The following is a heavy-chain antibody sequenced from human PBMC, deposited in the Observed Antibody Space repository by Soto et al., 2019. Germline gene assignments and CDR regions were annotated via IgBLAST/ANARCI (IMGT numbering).Heavy chain of an antibody. CDR2: ISAYNGTT. D-gene: IGHD1-1*01. V-gene: IGHV1-18*04. CDR1: GYTFTSYG. J-gene: IGHJ4*02. CDR3: ATRDGYNWGYFDF. Sequence: ASVKVSCKASGYTFTSYGISWVRQAPGQGLEWMGWISAYNGTTNYAQKFQGRVTMTTDASTSTVYMELRSLRSEDTAVYYCATRDGYNWGYFDFCCQATLVT.